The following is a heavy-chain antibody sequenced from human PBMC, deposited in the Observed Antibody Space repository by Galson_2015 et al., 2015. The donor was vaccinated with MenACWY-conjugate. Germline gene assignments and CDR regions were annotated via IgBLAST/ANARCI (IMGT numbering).Heavy chain of an antibody. CDR1: GYTFTTYY. CDR3: ARGGVTVTNLYYFDF. CDR2: INPNGGST. V-gene: IGHV1-46*01. Sequence: SVKVSCKASGYTFTTYYIHWVRQAPGQGLEFMGIINPNGGSTSSAQKFQGRVTLTRDTSTSTVYMEPSSLRSEDTAVYYCARGGVTVTNLYYFDFWGQGTLVTVSS. J-gene: IGHJ4*02. D-gene: IGHD4-17*01.